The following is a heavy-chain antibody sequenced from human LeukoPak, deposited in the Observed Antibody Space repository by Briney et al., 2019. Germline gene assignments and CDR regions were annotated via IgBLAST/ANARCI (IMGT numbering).Heavy chain of an antibody. CDR3: ARVVGAGWFDP. V-gene: IGHV3-66*01. CDR1: GFTFSTYG. Sequence: GGSLRLSCAASGFTFSTYGMSWVRQAPGKGLEWVSVIYSGGSTYYADSVKGRFTISRDNSKNTLYLQMNSLRAEDTAVYYCARVVGAGWFDPWGQGTLVTVSS. D-gene: IGHD1-26*01. J-gene: IGHJ5*02. CDR2: IYSGGST.